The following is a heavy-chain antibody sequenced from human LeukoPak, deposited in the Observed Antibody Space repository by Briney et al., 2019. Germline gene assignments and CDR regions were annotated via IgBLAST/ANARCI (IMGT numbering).Heavy chain of an antibody. CDR1: GFTLSTYW. V-gene: IGHV3-7*04. J-gene: IGHJ4*02. Sequence: PGGSLRLSCAASGFTLSTYWMSWVRQAPGKGLEWVANIKQDGSEKYYVDSVKGRFTISRDNAKNSLYLQMNSLRAEDTAVYYCARDIYGAFDCWGQGTLVTVSS. CDR2: IKQDGSEK. CDR3: ARDIYGAFDC. D-gene: IGHD4-17*01.